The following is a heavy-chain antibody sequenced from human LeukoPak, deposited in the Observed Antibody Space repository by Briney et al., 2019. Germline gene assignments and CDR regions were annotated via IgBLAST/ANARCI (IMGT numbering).Heavy chain of an antibody. J-gene: IGHJ3*02. D-gene: IGHD3-3*01. Sequence: SETLSLTCAVYGGSFSGYYWSWIRQPPGKGLEWIGEINHSGSTNYNPSLKSRVTISVDTSKNQFSLKLSSVTAADTAVYYCARAIFGVVHSAFDIWGQGTMVTVSS. CDR2: INHSGST. CDR1: GGSFSGYY. V-gene: IGHV4-34*01. CDR3: ARAIFGVVHSAFDI.